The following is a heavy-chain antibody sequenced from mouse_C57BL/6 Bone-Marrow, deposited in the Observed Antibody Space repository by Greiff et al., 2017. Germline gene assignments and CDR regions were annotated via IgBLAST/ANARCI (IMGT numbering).Heavy chain of an antibody. CDR3: ARSSYYGSSYFDY. D-gene: IGHD1-1*01. J-gene: IGHJ2*01. Sequence: VQLQESGAELVKPGASVKMSCKASGYTFTSYWITWVKQRPGQGLEWIGDIYPGSGSTNYNEKFKSKAILTVDTSSSTAYMQLSSLTSEDSAVYYCARSSYYGSSYFDYWGQGTTLTVSS. CDR2: IYPGSGST. CDR1: GYTFTSYW. V-gene: IGHV1-55*01.